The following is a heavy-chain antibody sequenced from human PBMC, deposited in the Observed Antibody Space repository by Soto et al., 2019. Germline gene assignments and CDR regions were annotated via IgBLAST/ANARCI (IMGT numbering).Heavy chain of an antibody. CDR1: GYTFTSYY. CDR3: ARGGIVLVPAANSYYYYGMHV. D-gene: IGHD2-2*01. J-gene: IGHJ6*02. V-gene: IGHV1-46*01. Sequence: ASVKVSCKASGYTFTSYYMHWVRQAPGQGLEWMGIINPSGGSTSYAQKFQGRVTMTRDTSTSTVYMELSSLRSEDTAVYYCARGGIVLVPAANSYYYYGMHVWGQGTTVTVSS. CDR2: INPSGGST.